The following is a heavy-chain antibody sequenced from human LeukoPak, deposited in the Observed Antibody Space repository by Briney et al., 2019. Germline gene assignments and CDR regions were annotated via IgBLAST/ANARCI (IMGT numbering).Heavy chain of an antibody. CDR2: INHSGST. D-gene: IGHD3-3*01. CDR1: GGSFSGYY. CDR3: ARGRRIFGVVTIGRFDY. Sequence: RPSETLSLTCAVYGGSFSGYYWNWIRQPPGKGLEWIGEINHSGSTNYNPSLKSRVTISVDTSKNQFSLKLSSVTAADTAVYYCARGRRIFGVVTIGRFDYWGQGTLVTVSS. V-gene: IGHV4-34*01. J-gene: IGHJ4*02.